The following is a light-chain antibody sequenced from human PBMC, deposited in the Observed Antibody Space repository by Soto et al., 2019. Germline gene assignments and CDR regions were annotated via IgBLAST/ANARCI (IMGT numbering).Light chain of an antibody. CDR3: RSYGGRYNYV. V-gene: IGLV2-8*01. CDR2: EVS. CDR1: STDVGGYNY. J-gene: IGLJ1*01. Sequence: QSVLTQPPSAAGSPGQSVTISCTGTSTDVGGYNYVSWYQQYPGKAPKLMIYEVSKRPSGVPDRFSGSKSGNTASLTVSGLQAEDEADYYGRSYGGRYNYVFXTGTNVTVL.